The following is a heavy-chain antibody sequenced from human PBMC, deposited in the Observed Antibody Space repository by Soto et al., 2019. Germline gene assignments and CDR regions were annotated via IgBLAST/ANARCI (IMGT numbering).Heavy chain of an antibody. Sequence: QVQLVQSGAEVKKPGSSVKVSCKASGGTFSSYTISWVRQAPGQGLEWMGRIIPILGIANYAQKFQGRVTITADKSTSTAYMELSSLISEDTAVYYCAREGDNYGMDVWGQGTTVTVSS. CDR2: IIPILGIA. CDR1: GGTFSSYT. V-gene: IGHV1-69*08. J-gene: IGHJ6*02. CDR3: AREGDNYGMDV.